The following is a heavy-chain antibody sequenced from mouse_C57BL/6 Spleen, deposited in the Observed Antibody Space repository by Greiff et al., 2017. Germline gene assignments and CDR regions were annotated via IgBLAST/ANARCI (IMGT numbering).Heavy chain of an antibody. CDR1: GYAFSSYW. D-gene: IGHD2-4*01. V-gene: IGHV1-80*01. Sequence: QVQLKESGAELVKPGASVKISCKASGYAFSSYWMNWVKQRPGKGLEWIGQIYPGDGDTNYNGKFKGKATLTADKSSSTAYMQLSSLTSEDSAVYLGARVGYDYGLAWFAYWGQGTLVTVSA. CDR2: IYPGDGDT. CDR3: ARVGYDYGLAWFAY. J-gene: IGHJ3*01.